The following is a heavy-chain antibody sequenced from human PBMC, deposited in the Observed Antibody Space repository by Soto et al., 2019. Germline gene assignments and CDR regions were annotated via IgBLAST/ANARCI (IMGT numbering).Heavy chain of an antibody. D-gene: IGHD6-13*01. Sequence: ASVKVSCKASGYTFTSYAMHWVRQAPGQRLEWMGWINAGNGNTKYSQKFQGRVTITRDTSASTAYMELSSLRSEDTAVYYCARDTRNTAAAALPNWFDPWGQGTLVTVSS. CDR2: INAGNGNT. CDR1: GYTFTSYA. CDR3: ARDTRNTAAAALPNWFDP. V-gene: IGHV1-3*01. J-gene: IGHJ5*02.